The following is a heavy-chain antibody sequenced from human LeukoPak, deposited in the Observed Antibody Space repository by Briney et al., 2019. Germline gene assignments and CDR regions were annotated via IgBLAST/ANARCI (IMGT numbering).Heavy chain of an antibody. Sequence: ASVKVSCKASGYTFTGYYMHWVRQAPGQGLEWMGIINPSGGSTSYAQKFQGRVTMTTDTSTSTAYMELRSLRSDDTAVYYCARDESPFPFDYWGQGTLVTVSS. CDR3: ARDESPFPFDY. CDR2: INPSGGST. V-gene: IGHV1-46*01. D-gene: IGHD3-3*02. CDR1: GYTFTGYY. J-gene: IGHJ4*02.